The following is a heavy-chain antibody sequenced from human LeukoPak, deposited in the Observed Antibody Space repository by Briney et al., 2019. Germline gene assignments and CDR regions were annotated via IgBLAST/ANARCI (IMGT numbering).Heavy chain of an antibody. J-gene: IGHJ6*02. V-gene: IGHV3-48*02. CDR3: AKVPRYGSGRAYYYGMDV. CDR2: ITASGTAM. Sequence: GGSLRLSCAASGFTFSSYSMNWVRQAPGKGLEWVSHITASGTAMFYADSVKGRFTISRDNAKNSLYLQMSSLRDEDTAVYFCAKVPRYGSGRAYYYGMDVWGQGTTVTVSS. D-gene: IGHD3-10*01. CDR1: GFTFSSYS.